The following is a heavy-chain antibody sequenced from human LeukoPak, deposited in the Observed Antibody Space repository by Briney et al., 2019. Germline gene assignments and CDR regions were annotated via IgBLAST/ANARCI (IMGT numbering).Heavy chain of an antibody. CDR3: ARGASEWFGESTV. V-gene: IGHV3-53*01. D-gene: IGHD3-10*01. Sequence: GGSLRLSCTVSGFTVSSNSMSWVRQAPGKGLEWVSFIFSSTHYSDSVKGRFTISRDNAKNSLYLQMNSLRAEDTAVYYCARGASEWFGESTVWGQGTLVTVSS. CDR1: GFTVSSNS. CDR2: IFSST. J-gene: IGHJ4*02.